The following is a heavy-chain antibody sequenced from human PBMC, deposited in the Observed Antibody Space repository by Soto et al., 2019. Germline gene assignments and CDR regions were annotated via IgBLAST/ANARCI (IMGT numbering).Heavy chain of an antibody. CDR1: GFTFSNYA. V-gene: IGHV3-23*01. J-gene: IGHJ6*02. CDR3: AKGNRPYYHGMDV. Sequence: GGSLRLSCAASGFTFSNYAMSWVRQAPGKGLEWVSGIGGIGTDTYYQDSLKGRFTISRDNSKNKLSLQMNSLRVEDSAVYYCAKGNRPYYHGMDVWGQGTTVTVSS. CDR2: IGGIGTDT.